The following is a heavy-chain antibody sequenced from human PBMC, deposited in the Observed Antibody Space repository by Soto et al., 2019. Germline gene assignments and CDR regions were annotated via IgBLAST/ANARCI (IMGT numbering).Heavy chain of an antibody. Sequence: ASVKVSCKASGYTFTSYGISWVRQAPGQGLEWMGWISAYNGNTNYAQKLQGRVTMTTDTSTSTAYMELRSLRSDDTAVYYCARDGITIFGVVTGRFDYWGHGTLVTVSS. CDR2: ISAYNGNT. J-gene: IGHJ4*01. CDR1: GYTFTSYG. V-gene: IGHV1-18*01. CDR3: ARDGITIFGVVTGRFDY. D-gene: IGHD3-3*01.